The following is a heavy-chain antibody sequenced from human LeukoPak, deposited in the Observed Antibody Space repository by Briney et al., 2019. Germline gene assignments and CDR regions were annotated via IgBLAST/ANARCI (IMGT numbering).Heavy chain of an antibody. Sequence: ASVKVSCEASGYTFTGYYMHWVRQAPGQGLEWMGWINPNSGGTNYAQKFQGRVTMTRDTSTSTAYMELSRLRSDDTAVYYCARGSAYYYDSSGYYSIWGQGTTVTVSS. CDR2: INPNSGGT. V-gene: IGHV1-2*02. CDR3: ARGSAYYYDSSGYYSI. CDR1: GYTFTGYY. J-gene: IGHJ6*02. D-gene: IGHD3-22*01.